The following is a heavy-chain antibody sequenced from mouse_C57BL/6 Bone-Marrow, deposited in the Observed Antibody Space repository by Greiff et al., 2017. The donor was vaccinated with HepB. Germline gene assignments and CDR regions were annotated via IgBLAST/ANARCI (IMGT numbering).Heavy chain of an antibody. CDR1: GYTFTSYW. CDR2: INPSNGGT. D-gene: IGHD3-2*02. V-gene: IGHV1-53*01. J-gene: IGHJ3*01. CDR3: ARGDSSGHEAWFAY. Sequence: QVQLKQPGTELVKPGASVKLSCKASGYTFTSYWMHWVKQRPGQGLEWIGNINPSNGGTNYNEKFKSKATLTVDKSSSTAYMQLSSLTSEDSAVYYCARGDSSGHEAWFAYWGQGTLVTVSA.